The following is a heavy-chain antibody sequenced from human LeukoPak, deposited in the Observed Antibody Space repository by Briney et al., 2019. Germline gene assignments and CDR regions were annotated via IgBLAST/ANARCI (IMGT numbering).Heavy chain of an antibody. Sequence: PSETLSLTCTVSGGSISSNSYYWGWIRQPPGKGLEWIGSIYYSGSTYSNPSLKSRVTISVDTSKNQFSLKLSSVTAADTAVYYCARPKRRFGAIDAFDIWGQGTMVTVSS. CDR1: GGSISSNSYY. J-gene: IGHJ3*02. D-gene: IGHD3-10*01. CDR3: ARPKRRFGAIDAFDI. V-gene: IGHV4-39*07. CDR2: IYYSGST.